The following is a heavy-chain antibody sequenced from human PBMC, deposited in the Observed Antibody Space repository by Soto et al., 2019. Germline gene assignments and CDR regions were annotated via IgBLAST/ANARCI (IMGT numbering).Heavy chain of an antibody. CDR2: IWYDGSNK. CDR1: GFTFSSYG. D-gene: IGHD7-27*01. J-gene: IGHJ6*02. V-gene: IGHV3-33*01. Sequence: QVQLVESGGGVVQPGRSLRLSCAASGFTFSSYGMHWVRQAPGKGLEWGAVIWYDGSNKYYADSVKGRFTISRDNSKNTLYLQMNSLRAEDTAVYYCARDRGELGIPASVNGIDVWGQGTTVTVS. CDR3: ARDRGELGIPASVNGIDV.